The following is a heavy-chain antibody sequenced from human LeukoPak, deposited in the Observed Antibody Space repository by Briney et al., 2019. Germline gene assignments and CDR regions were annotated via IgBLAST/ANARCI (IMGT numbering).Heavy chain of an antibody. CDR2: IHHSGST. J-gene: IGHJ3*02. CDR1: GGSVRDNY. V-gene: IGHV4-34*01. Sequence: SETLSLTCAVYGGSVRDNYWSWIRQPPGKGLEWIGEIHHSGSTKYNPSLKSRVTISLDTSKNQFSLKLNSMTAADTAVYYCARRRENRSTDAFDIWGQGTMVTVSS. CDR3: ARRRENRSTDAFDI. D-gene: IGHD1-14*01.